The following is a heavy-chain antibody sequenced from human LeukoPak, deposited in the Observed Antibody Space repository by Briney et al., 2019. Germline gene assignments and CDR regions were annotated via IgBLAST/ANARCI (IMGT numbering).Heavy chain of an antibody. D-gene: IGHD2-2*01. CDR2: ISSSSSYI. J-gene: IGHJ5*02. V-gene: IGHV3-21*01. Sequence: GGSLRLSCAASGFTSSSYSMDWVRQAPGKGLEWVSSISSSSSYIYYADSVKGRFTISRDNAKNSLYLQMNSLRAEDTAVYYCARDDCSSISCYHNWFDPWGQGTLVTVSS. CDR3: ARDDCSSISCYHNWFDP. CDR1: GFTSSSYS.